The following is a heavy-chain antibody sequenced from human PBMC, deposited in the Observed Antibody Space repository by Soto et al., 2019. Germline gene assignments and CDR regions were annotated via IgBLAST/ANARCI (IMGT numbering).Heavy chain of an antibody. Sequence: QVQLVQSGAEVKKPGSSVKVSCKASGGTFSSYAISWVRQAPGQGLEWMGGIIPIFGTANYAQKFQGRVTITADESPSTAYMELSSLRSEDTAVYYCASSPPREGVVATTQDYWGQGTLVTVSS. CDR2: IIPIFGTA. CDR1: GGTFSSYA. CDR3: ASSPPREGVVATTQDY. V-gene: IGHV1-69*01. J-gene: IGHJ4*02. D-gene: IGHD3-22*01.